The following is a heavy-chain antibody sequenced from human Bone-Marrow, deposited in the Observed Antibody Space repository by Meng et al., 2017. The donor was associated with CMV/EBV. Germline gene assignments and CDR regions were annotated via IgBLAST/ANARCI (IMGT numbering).Heavy chain of an antibody. CDR3: ARDRPPLFYDDSRGYDY. V-gene: IGHV1-2*02. D-gene: IGHD3-22*01. J-gene: IGHJ4*02. Sequence: ASVKVSCKASGYTFTGYYMHWVRQAPGQGLEWMGWINPNSGDTNYVRKFQGRVTMTRDTSISTGYMELRRLRYDDTAVYYCARDRPPLFYDDSRGYDYWGQGTLVTVSS. CDR1: GYTFTGYY. CDR2: INPNSGDT.